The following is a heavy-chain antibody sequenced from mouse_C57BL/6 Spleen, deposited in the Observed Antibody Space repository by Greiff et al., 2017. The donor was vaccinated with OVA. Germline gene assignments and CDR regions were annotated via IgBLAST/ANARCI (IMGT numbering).Heavy chain of an antibody. CDR1: GYTFTSYW. CDR2: IDPSDSYT. V-gene: IGHV1-69*01. Sequence: VQLQQPGAELVMPGASVKLSCKASGYTFTSYWMHWVKQRPGQGLEWIGEIDPSDSYTNYNQKFQGKSTLTVDKSSSTAYMQLSSLTAEDSAVYYGARGNDGYAAYWGKGTLVTVSA. CDR3: ARGNDGYAAY. J-gene: IGHJ3*01. D-gene: IGHD2-3*01.